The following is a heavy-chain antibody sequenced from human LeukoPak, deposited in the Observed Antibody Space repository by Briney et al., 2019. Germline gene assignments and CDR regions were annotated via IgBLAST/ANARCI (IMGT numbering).Heavy chain of an antibody. Sequence: SETLSLTCAVYGGSFSGYYWSWIRQPPGKGLEWIGEINHSGSTNYNPSLKSRVTISVDTSKNQFSLKLSSVTAADTAVYYCARGLLYYYGSGSYPTYFDYCGQGTLVTVSS. CDR3: ARGLLYYYGSGSYPTYFDY. CDR1: GGSFSGYY. J-gene: IGHJ4*02. D-gene: IGHD3-10*01. V-gene: IGHV4-34*01. CDR2: INHSGST.